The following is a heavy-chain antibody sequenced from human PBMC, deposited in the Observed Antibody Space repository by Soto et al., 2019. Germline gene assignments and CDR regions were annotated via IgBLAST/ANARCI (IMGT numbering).Heavy chain of an antibody. Sequence: SETLSLTCAVYGGSFSGYYWSWIRQPPGKGLEWIGEINHSGSTNYNPSLKSRVTISVDTSKNQFSLKLSSVTAADTAVYYCASPASYDFWSGYYIWGQGTLVTVSS. J-gene: IGHJ4*02. CDR2: INHSGST. D-gene: IGHD3-3*01. V-gene: IGHV4-34*01. CDR1: GGSFSGYY. CDR3: ASPASYDFWSGYYI.